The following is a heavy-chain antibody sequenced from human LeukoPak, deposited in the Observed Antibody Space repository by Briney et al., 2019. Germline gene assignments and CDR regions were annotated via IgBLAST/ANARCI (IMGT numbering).Heavy chain of an antibody. D-gene: IGHD3-10*01. V-gene: IGHV3-7*01. CDR1: GFTISSYW. CDR3: ARDSLGRAFDI. J-gene: IGHJ3*02. Sequence: RAAGTLRLSCAASGFTISSYWMSWVRQAPGKGLEWVANIKQDGSEKYNLASVKGRFIISRDNAKNSPYLQMNNPRADAAALHYCARDSLGRAFDIWGQGTMVTVSS. CDR2: IKQDGSEK.